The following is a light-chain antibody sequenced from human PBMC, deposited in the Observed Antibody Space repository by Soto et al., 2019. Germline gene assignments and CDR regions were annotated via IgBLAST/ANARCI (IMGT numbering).Light chain of an antibody. CDR3: QQRNVWPPIT. V-gene: IGKV3-11*01. Sequence: VLTQSPATLSLSPGEIATLSFRASQSIHTSLAWYQQKPGQPPRLVVYDSTLRANGVPDRFGGSRSGTEFTLTINSLEPEDFAVYYCQQRNVWPPITFGQGTRLEIK. CDR2: DST. CDR1: QSIHTS. J-gene: IGKJ5*01.